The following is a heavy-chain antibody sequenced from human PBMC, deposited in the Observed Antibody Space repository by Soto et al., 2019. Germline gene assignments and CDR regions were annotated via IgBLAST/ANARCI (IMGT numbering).Heavy chain of an antibody. V-gene: IGHV1-18*01. D-gene: IGHD3-10*01. CDR2: ISAYNGNT. J-gene: IGHJ5*02. Sequence: QVQLVQSGAEVKKPGASVKVSCKASGYTFTSYGISWVRQAPGQGLEWMGWISAYNGNTNYAQKLQGRXXXXXXXXXXXXXXXXXXXXXDDTAVYYCAREGLGGMRNPFDPWGQGTLVTVSS. CDR1: GYTFTSYG. CDR3: AREGLGGMRNPFDP.